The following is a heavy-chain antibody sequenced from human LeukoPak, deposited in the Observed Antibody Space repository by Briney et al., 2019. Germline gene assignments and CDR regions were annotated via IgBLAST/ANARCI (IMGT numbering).Heavy chain of an antibody. CDR3: AIYYDSSGSIDH. J-gene: IGHJ4*02. CDR1: GFTFSTYA. V-gene: IGHV3-7*03. D-gene: IGHD3-22*01. Sequence: PGGSLRLSCAASGFTFSTYAMNWVRQAPGKGLEWVANIKQDGSEKYYVDSVKGRFTISRDNAKNSLYLQMNSLRAEDTAVYYCAIYYDSSGSIDHWGQGTLVTVSS. CDR2: IKQDGSEK.